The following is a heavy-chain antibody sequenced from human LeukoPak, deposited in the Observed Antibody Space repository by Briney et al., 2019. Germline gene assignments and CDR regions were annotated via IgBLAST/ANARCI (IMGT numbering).Heavy chain of an antibody. V-gene: IGHV1-69*05. Sequence: SVKVSCKASGGTFSSYAISRVRQAPGQGLEWMGGIIPIFGTANYAQKFQGRVTITTDESTSTAYMELSSLRSEDTAVYYCAEDGYNTGGAFDIWGQGTMVTVSS. CDR1: GGTFSSYA. CDR3: AEDGYNTGGAFDI. D-gene: IGHD5-24*01. CDR2: IIPIFGTA. J-gene: IGHJ3*02.